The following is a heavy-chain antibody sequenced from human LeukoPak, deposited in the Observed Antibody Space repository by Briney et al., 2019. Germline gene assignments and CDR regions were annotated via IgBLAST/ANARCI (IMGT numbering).Heavy chain of an antibody. J-gene: IGHJ4*02. CDR3: AKDVVGATKGGYFDY. D-gene: IGHD1-26*01. V-gene: IGHV3-23*01. Sequence: GGSLRLSCAASGFTFSSYAMSWVRQAPGKGLEWVSAISGSGGSTYYADSVKGRFTISRDNSKSTLYLQMNSLRAEDTAVYYCAKDVVGATKGGYFDYWGQGTLVTVSS. CDR1: GFTFSSYA. CDR2: ISGSGGST.